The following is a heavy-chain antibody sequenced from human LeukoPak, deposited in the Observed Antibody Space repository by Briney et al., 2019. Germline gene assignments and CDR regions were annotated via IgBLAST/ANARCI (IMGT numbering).Heavy chain of an antibody. V-gene: IGHV3-30*02. D-gene: IGHD3-10*01. Sequence: GGSLRLSCAASGFTFSSYGMHWVRQAPGKGLEWVAFIRYDGSNKYYADSVKGRFTISRDNSKNTLYLQMNSLRAEDTALYYCAKDSRYYGSGTDFDYWGQGTLVTVSS. CDR1: GFTFSSYG. J-gene: IGHJ4*02. CDR2: IRYDGSNK. CDR3: AKDSRYYGSGTDFDY.